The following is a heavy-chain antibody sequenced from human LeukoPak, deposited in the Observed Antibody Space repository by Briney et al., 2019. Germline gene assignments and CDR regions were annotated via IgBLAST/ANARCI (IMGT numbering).Heavy chain of an antibody. J-gene: IGHJ4*02. V-gene: IGHV5-51*01. D-gene: IGHD5-24*01. CDR1: GYIFTSNW. Sequence: GESLKISCQASGYIFTSNWIGWVRQMPGKGLEWMGILYPGDSDSRYSPSFQGQVTISADKSISTAYLQWSSLKASDTAMYYCARASRDGYNQNFDYWGQGTLVTVSS. CDR2: LYPGDSDS. CDR3: ARASRDGYNQNFDY.